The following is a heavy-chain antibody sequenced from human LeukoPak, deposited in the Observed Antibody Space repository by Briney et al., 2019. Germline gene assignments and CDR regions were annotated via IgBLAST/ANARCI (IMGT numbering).Heavy chain of an antibody. CDR1: GYTFTSYG. Sequence: ASVKVSCKASGYTFTSYGISWVRQAPGQGLERMGWISAYNGNTNYAQKLQGRVTMTTDTSTSIAYMELRSLRSDDTAVYYCARTTYYYGSGSYPADYWGQGTLVTVSS. V-gene: IGHV1-18*01. CDR2: ISAYNGNT. CDR3: ARTTYYYGSGSYPADY. D-gene: IGHD3-10*01. J-gene: IGHJ4*02.